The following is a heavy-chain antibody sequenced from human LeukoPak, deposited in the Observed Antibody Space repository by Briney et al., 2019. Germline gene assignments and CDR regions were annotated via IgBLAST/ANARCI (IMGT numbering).Heavy chain of an antibody. D-gene: IGHD3-3*01. CDR3: AKVFAVGPLDPFDY. Sequence: GGSLRLSCAASGFTFSSYAMSWVRQAPGKGLEWVSAISGSGGATFYADSVKGRFTISRDNPKNTLYLQMISLRAEDTALYYCAKVFAVGPLDPFDYWGQGTLVTVSS. V-gene: IGHV3-23*01. J-gene: IGHJ4*02. CDR2: ISGSGGAT. CDR1: GFTFSSYA.